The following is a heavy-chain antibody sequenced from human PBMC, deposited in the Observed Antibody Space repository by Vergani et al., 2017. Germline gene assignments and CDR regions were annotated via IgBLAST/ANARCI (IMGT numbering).Heavy chain of an antibody. CDR3: ARGDYGILTGYRY. Sequence: QVQLVQSGAEVKKPGSSVKVSCKASGGTFNNCAISWVRQAPGQGLEWMGIINPSGGHTNYAQKFQGRVTMTRDTSTSTVYMELSSLRSEDTAIYYCARGDYGILTGYRYWGQGTLVTVSA. CDR1: GGTFNNCA. D-gene: IGHD3-9*01. CDR2: INPSGGHT. V-gene: IGHV1-46*02. J-gene: IGHJ4*02.